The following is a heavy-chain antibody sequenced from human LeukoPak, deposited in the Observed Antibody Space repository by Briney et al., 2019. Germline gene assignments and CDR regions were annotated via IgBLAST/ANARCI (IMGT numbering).Heavy chain of an antibody. CDR3: AREGQAGAYCGGDCYSGYFDY. Sequence: AGGSLRLSCAASGFTFRSYGMHWVRQAPGKGLEWVAVIWYDGSNKYYADSVKGRFTISRDNSKNTLYLQMNSLRAEDTAVYYCAREGQAGAYCGGDCYSGYFDYWGQGTLVTVSS. CDR1: GFTFRSYG. J-gene: IGHJ4*02. D-gene: IGHD2-21*02. CDR2: IWYDGSNK. V-gene: IGHV3-30*19.